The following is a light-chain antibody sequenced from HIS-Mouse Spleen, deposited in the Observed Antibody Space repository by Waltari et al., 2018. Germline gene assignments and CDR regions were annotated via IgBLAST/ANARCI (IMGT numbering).Light chain of an antibody. J-gene: IGKJ2*01. Sequence: DIVMTQSPLSLPVTPGEPASITCTSSQTLLHSNGYTYLDWYLQKPGQSPQLLIYLGSNRASGVPDRFSGSGSGTDFTLKISRVEAEDVGVYYCMQALQTPWTFGQGTKLEIK. CDR1: QTLLHSNGYTY. CDR2: LGS. CDR3: MQALQTPWT. V-gene: IGKV2-28*01.